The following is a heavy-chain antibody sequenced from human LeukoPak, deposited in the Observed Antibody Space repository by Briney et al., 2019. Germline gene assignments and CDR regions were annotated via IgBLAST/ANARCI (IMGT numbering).Heavy chain of an antibody. D-gene: IGHD3-22*01. CDR1: GYTFTSYG. CDR3: ATAPIFYDSSGYYQLDY. J-gene: IGHJ4*02. V-gene: IGHV1-18*01. CDR2: ISAYNGNT. Sequence: ASVKVSCKASGYTFTSYGISWVRQAPGQGLEWMGWISAYNGNTNYAQKLQGRVTMTEDTSTDTAYMELSSLRSEDTAVYYCATAPIFYDSSGYYQLDYWGQGTLVTVSS.